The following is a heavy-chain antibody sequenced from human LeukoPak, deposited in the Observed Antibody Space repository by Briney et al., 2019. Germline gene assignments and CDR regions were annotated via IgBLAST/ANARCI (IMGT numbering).Heavy chain of an antibody. CDR1: GFTFSSFG. CDR3: AKKMSTVTTYFDY. J-gene: IGHJ4*02. CDR2: IRYDGSNQ. Sequence: GGSLRLSCAASGFTFSSFGMHWVRQAPGKGLEWVAVIRYDGSNQYYADSVKGRFTISRDNSRNTLYLQMNNLRAEDTAVYYCAKKMSTVTTYFDYWGQGTLVTVSS. V-gene: IGHV3-30*02. D-gene: IGHD4-11*01.